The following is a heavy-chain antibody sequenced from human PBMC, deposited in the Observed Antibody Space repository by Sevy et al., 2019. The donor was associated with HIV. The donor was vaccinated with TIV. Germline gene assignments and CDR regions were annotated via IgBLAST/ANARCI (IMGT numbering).Heavy chain of an antibody. Sequence: ASVKVSCKASGYTFTSYGITWVRQAPGQGLEWMGWISAYNGHTNYAQKFQGRVTMTTDTSTTTAYLELRSLRSDDTAVYYCARVLAVEGTFDIWGQGTMVTVSS. CDR3: ARVLAVEGTFDI. V-gene: IGHV1-18*01. D-gene: IGHD6-19*01. CDR1: GYTFTSYG. J-gene: IGHJ3*02. CDR2: ISAYNGHT.